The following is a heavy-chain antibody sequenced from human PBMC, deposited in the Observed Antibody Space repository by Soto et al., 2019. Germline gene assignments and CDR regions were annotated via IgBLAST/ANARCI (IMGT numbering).Heavy chain of an antibody. CDR1: GGSISSYY. V-gene: IGHV4-59*01. CDR3: ARDPAGYYGSGSGFDY. D-gene: IGHD3-10*01. Sequence: LSLTCTVSGGSISSYYWSWIRQPPGKGLEWIGYIYYSGSTNYNPSLKSRVTISVDTSKNQFSLKLSSVTAADTAVYYCARDPAGYYGSGSGFDYWGQGTLVTVSS. J-gene: IGHJ4*02. CDR2: IYYSGST.